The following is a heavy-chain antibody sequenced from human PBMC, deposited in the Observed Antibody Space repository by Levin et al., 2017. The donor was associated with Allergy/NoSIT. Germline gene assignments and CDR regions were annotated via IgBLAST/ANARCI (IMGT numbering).Heavy chain of an antibody. J-gene: IGHJ6*02. CDR3: ASGYNYGYIRYGLDV. CDR2: ISSSGSTK. Sequence: GGSLRLSCAASGFTISDYYMSWIRQAPGKGLEWVSYISSSGSTKHYADSVKGRLTISRDNAKNSLYLQMDSLRAEDTAVYYCASGYNYGYIRYGLDVWGLGTPVTVSS. CDR1: GFTISDYY. V-gene: IGHV3-11*01. D-gene: IGHD5-18*01.